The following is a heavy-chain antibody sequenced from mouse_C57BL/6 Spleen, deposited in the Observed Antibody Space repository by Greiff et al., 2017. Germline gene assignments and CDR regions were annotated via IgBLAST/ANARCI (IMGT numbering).Heavy chain of an antibody. D-gene: IGHD2-2*01. J-gene: IGHJ4*01. CDR2: IRSKSSNYAT. Sequence: EVQGVESGGGLVQPKGSLKLSCAASGFTFNTYAMHWVRQAPGKGLEWVARIRSKSSNYATYYADSVKDRFTISRDDSQSMLYLQMNNLKTEDTAMYYCVRGGGYDGSYAMDYWGQGTSVTVSS. CDR3: VRGGGYDGSYAMDY. CDR1: GFTFNTYA. V-gene: IGHV10-3*01.